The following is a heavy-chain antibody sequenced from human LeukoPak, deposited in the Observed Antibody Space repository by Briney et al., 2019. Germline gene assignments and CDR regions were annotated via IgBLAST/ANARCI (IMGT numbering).Heavy chain of an antibody. CDR1: GFTFSSSA. CDR2: ISYDGSNT. Sequence: GTSLRLSCAASGFTFSSSAMHWVRQAPGKGLEWVAVISYDGSNTYYADSVKGRFTISRDNPKNTLYLQLNSLRAEVSAVYYCARDSTYYYGSGSSGPHYFDSWGQGTLVTVSS. D-gene: IGHD3-10*01. J-gene: IGHJ4*02. CDR3: ARDSTYYYGSGSSGPHYFDS. V-gene: IGHV3-30*01.